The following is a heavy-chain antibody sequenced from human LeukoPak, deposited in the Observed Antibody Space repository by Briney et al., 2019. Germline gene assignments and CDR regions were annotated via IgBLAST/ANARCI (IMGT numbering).Heavy chain of an antibody. CDR3: VKDVGGSYAFDY. J-gene: IGHJ4*02. D-gene: IGHD1-26*01. V-gene: IGHV3-64*05. CDR2: INDNGGRT. CDR1: GFTFSRYA. Sequence: GGSLRLSCSASGFTFSRYAMHWVRQAPGKGLEYVSGINDNGGRTHYGDSVKGRFSISRDNSKNTLHFQMSTLRAEDTALYYCVKDVGGSYAFDYWGQGILVTVAS.